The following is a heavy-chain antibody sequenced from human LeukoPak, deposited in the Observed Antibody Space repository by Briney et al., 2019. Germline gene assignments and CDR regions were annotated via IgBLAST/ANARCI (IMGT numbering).Heavy chain of an antibody. CDR3: ARVGYFDWLLYFDY. Sequence: SVKVSFQASGGTFSSYAISWVRQAPGQGLEWMGRIIPILGIANYAQKFQGRVTITADKSTSTAYMELSSLRSEDTAVYYCARVGYFDWLLYFDYWGQGTLVTVSS. CDR1: GGTFSSYA. J-gene: IGHJ4*02. D-gene: IGHD3-9*01. V-gene: IGHV1-69*04. CDR2: IIPILGIA.